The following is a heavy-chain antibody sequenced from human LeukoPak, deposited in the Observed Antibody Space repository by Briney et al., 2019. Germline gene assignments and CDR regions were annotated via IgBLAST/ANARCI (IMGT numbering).Heavy chain of an antibody. D-gene: IGHD6-19*01. CDR2: ISWNSGSI. CDR1: GFTFDDYA. Sequence: PGGSLRLSWAASGFTFDDYAMHWVRQAPGKGLEWVSGISWNSGSIGYADSVKGRFTISRDNAKNSLYLQMNSLRAEDTALYYCAKDMYPGIAVAGTGPDYWGQGTLVTVSS. V-gene: IGHV3-9*01. J-gene: IGHJ4*02. CDR3: AKDMYPGIAVAGTGPDY.